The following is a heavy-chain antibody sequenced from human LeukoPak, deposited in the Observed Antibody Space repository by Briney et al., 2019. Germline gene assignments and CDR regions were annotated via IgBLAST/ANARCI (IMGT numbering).Heavy chain of an antibody. CDR1: GGSISSGGYY. V-gene: IGHV4-39*07. CDR2: IYHSGST. CDR3: ARAGIVGATDAFDI. J-gene: IGHJ3*02. Sequence: PSETLSLTCTVSGGSISSGGYYWSWIRQHPGKGLEWIGEIYHSGSTNYNPSLKSRVTISVDKSKNQFSLKLSSVTAADTAVYYCARAGIVGATDAFDIWGQGTMVTVSS. D-gene: IGHD1-26*01.